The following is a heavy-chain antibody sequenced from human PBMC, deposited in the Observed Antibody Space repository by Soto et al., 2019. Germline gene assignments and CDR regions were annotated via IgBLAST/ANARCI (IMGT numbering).Heavy chain of an antibody. D-gene: IGHD5-18*01. Sequence: GGSLRLSCAASGFPVSINYMSWVRQSPGKGLEWVSVIYSGGSTYYADSVKGRFTISRDNSKNTLYLQMNSLRADDKAVYYCVSDSRGYIYGLFDYSDQGTRVTLSS. CDR1: GFPVSINY. J-gene: IGHJ4*02. CDR2: IYSGGST. CDR3: VSDSRGYIYGLFDY. V-gene: IGHV3-53*01.